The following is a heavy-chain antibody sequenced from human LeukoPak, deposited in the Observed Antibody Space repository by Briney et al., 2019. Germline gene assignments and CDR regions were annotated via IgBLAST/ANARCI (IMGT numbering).Heavy chain of an antibody. CDR2: IYYSGST. D-gene: IGHD4-17*01. J-gene: IGHJ6*02. V-gene: IGHV4-61*01. CDR3: ARDGYGDHYGMDA. CDR1: GGSVSSGSYY. Sequence: SETLSLTCTVSGGSVSSGSYYWSWIRQPPGKGLEWIGYIYYSGSTNYNPSLKSRVTISVDTSKNQFSLKLSSVTAADTAVYYCARDGYGDHYGMDAWGQGTTVTVSS.